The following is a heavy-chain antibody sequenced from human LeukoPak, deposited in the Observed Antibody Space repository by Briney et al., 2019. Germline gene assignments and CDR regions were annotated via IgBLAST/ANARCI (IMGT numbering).Heavy chain of an antibody. J-gene: IGHJ4*02. V-gene: IGHV4-38-2*02. Sequence: SETLSLTCTVSGGSISSYYWGWLRQPPGKGLEWIGSIYHSGSTYYNPSLKSRVTISVDTSKNQFSLKLSSVTAADTAVYYCAGYVVVIDYWGQGTLVTVSS. CDR1: GGSISSYY. CDR2: IYHSGST. D-gene: IGHD2-21*01. CDR3: AGYVVVIDY.